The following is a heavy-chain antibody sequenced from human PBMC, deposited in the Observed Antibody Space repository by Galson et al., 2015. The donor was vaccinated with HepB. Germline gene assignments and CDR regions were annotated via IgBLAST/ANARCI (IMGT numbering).Heavy chain of an antibody. Sequence: SLRLSCAASGFTFDDYAMHWVRQPPGKGLEWVSGVGWNSDSIAYADSVKGRFTISRDNAKNSLYLQMNSLRAEDTALYYCAKYINVVPTSGGYFDLWGRGTLVAVSS. CDR3: AKYINVVPTSGGYFDL. V-gene: IGHV3-9*01. CDR2: VGWNSDSI. J-gene: IGHJ2*01. D-gene: IGHD5-12*01. CDR1: GFTFDDYA.